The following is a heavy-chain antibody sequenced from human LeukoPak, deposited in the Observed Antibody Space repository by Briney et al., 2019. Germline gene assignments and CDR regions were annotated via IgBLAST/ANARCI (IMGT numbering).Heavy chain of an antibody. CDR2: ITWNSDDM. J-gene: IGHJ4*02. D-gene: IGHD1-1*01. CDR3: TRVTSWRTGFDY. Sequence: GGSLRLSCAASGFSFEAYGMYWVRQAPGKGLEWVSGITWNSDDMANADSVKGRFTISRDNAKNCLYLQMNSLTVEDTALYYCTRVTSWRTGFDYWGQGTLVTVSS. V-gene: IGHV3-9*01. CDR1: GFSFEAYG.